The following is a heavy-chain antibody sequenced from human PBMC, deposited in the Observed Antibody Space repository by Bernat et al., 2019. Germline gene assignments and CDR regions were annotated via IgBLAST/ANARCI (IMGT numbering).Heavy chain of an antibody. CDR1: GFTFSSYA. CDR3: AKMMARRSITMIPLDY. CDR2: ISGSGGST. V-gene: IGHV3-23*01. D-gene: IGHD3-22*01. J-gene: IGHJ4*02. Sequence: EVQLLESGGGLVQPGGSLRLSCAASGFTFSSYAMSWVRQAPGKGLEWVSAISGSGGSTYYADSVKGRFTISRDNSKNTLYLQMNSLRAEDTAVYYCAKMMARRSITMIPLDYWGQGTLVTVSS.